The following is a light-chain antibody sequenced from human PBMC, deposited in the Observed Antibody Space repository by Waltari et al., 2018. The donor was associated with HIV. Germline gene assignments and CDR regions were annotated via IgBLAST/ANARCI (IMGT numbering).Light chain of an antibody. CDR2: SST. Sequence: QSVLTQEPSVTVSPGGTVPLNCTSATVPVNIAPYANWFQQRPGKAPRPLIYSSTRRHSLTPKRLSASLVDDRAALILSTVWPEDEALYYCMLFFRSAYLFGGGTKVTVL. J-gene: IGLJ2*01. CDR1: TVPVNIAPY. V-gene: IGLV7-43*01. CDR3: MLFFRSAYL.